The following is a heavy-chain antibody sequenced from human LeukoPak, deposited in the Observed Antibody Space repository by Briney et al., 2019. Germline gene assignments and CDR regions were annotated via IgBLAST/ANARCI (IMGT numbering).Heavy chain of an antibody. Sequence: GASVKVSCKASGYTFTSYGISWVRQAPGQGLEWMGWISAYNGNTNYAQKLQGRVTMTTDTSTSTAYMELRSLRSDDTAVYYCARFRKINCTNGVCYFNWFDPWGQGALVTVSS. V-gene: IGHV1-18*01. CDR3: ARFRKINCTNGVCYFNWFDP. D-gene: IGHD2-8*01. J-gene: IGHJ5*02. CDR2: ISAYNGNT. CDR1: GYTFTSYG.